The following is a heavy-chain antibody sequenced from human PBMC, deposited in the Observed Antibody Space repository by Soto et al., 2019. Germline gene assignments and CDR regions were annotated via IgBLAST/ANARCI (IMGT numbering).Heavy chain of an antibody. D-gene: IGHD6-13*01. CDR3: ARDSRSAAGT. CDR1: GGSISRGGYY. J-gene: IGHJ3*01. Sequence: VQLQESGRGLVEPAQTLALTCTVSGGSISRGGYYWSWIRQHPGKGLEWIGYVDYSVSTYYNPTLKSRVTISVDTSKTQFTLKLTSVTAADTAVYYCARDSRSAAGTWGQGTMVTVSS. V-gene: IGHV4-31*03. CDR2: VDYSVST.